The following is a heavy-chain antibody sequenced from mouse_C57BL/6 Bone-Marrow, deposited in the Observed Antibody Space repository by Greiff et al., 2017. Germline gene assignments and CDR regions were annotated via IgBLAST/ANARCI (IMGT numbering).Heavy chain of an antibody. D-gene: IGHD2-1*01. Sequence: QVKLLQPGAEFVQPGASVKMSCTASGYTFTSYCITWVKQTPGQGLEWIGVIYPGSGSTNYNEKFKSKATMAVDTSSSTAYMQLSSLTSEDSAVYYCARSYDNPSIDYWGQGTTLTVSS. J-gene: IGHJ2*01. V-gene: IGHV1-55*01. CDR1: GYTFTSYC. CDR2: IYPGSGST. CDR3: ARSYDNPSIDY.